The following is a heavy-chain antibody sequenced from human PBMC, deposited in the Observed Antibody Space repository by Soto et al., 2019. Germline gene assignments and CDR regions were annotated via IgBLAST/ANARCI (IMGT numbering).Heavy chain of an antibody. D-gene: IGHD2-15*01. J-gene: IGHJ5*02. Sequence: ASVKVSCKVSGYTLTELSMHWVRQAPGKRLEWMGGFDPEDGETIYAQKFQGRVTMTEDTSTDTAYMELSSLRFEDTAVYYCATELVGYCGGGSCYGWSDPWGKGTLVTVS. CDR1: GYTLTELS. CDR2: FDPEDGET. CDR3: ATELVGYCGGGSCYGWSDP. V-gene: IGHV1-24*01.